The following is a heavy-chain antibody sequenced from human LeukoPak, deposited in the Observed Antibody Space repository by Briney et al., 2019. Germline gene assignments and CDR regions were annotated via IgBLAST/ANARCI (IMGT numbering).Heavy chain of an antibody. CDR2: IHHGVNS. Sequence: SETLSLTCAVSGYFISTISSSYYWGWIRQPPGKGLEWIGSIHHGVNSYYNPSLKGRLTISVDTSKNQFSLKLSSLTAADTATYYCARQTFDSGSLFYTYWGQGTPVTVSS. J-gene: IGHJ4*02. D-gene: IGHD3-10*01. CDR3: ARQTFDSGSLFYTY. V-gene: IGHV4-38-2*01. CDR1: GYFISTISSSYY.